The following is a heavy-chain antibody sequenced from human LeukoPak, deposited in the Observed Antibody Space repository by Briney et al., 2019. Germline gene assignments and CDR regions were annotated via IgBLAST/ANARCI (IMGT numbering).Heavy chain of an antibody. CDR2: IIASGRNT. Sequence: GGSLRLSCAASGFTFSSYAMSWVRQAPGRGREWVSSIIASGRNTYYAHSVRGRITITKDNSRNRMYLQINRLRADDTSVYYCAGGNTAWYFFDYWGRGTLVTVSS. CDR3: AGGNTAWYFFDY. CDR1: GFTFSSYA. J-gene: IGHJ4*02. D-gene: IGHD4-23*01. V-gene: IGHV3-23*01.